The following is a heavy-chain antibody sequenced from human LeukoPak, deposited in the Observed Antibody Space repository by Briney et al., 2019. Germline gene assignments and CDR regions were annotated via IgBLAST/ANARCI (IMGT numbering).Heavy chain of an antibody. CDR1: GFTFSSYA. CDR2: ISWNSGSI. D-gene: IGHD6-19*01. J-gene: IGHJ4*02. V-gene: IGHV3-9*01. CDR3: AKGSPSGTFDY. Sequence: GGSLRLSCAASGFTFSSYAMSWVRQAPGKGLEWVSGISWNSGSIGYADSVKGRFTISRDNAKNSLYLQMNSLRAEDTALYYCAKGSPSGTFDYWGQGTLVTVSS.